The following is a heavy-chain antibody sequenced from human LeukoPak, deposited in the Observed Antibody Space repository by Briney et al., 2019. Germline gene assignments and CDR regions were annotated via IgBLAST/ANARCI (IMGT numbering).Heavy chain of an antibody. D-gene: IGHD4-23*01. V-gene: IGHV3-48*01. Sequence: PGGSLRLSCVGSGFTFSSYSMNWVRQAPGKGLEWVSYITSSSSTIHYADSVKGRFTISRDNAKNSLYLQLNSLRAEDTAVYFCARETVGTPYLFDYWGQGSLVTVSS. CDR1: GFTFSSYS. CDR3: ARETVGTPYLFDY. J-gene: IGHJ4*02. CDR2: ITSSSSTI.